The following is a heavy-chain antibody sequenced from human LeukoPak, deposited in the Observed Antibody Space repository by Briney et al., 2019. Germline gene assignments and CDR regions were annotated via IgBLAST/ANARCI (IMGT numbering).Heavy chain of an antibody. V-gene: IGHV3-7*01. CDR2: IKQDGSEK. CDR3: ARERGYCSSTSCYQHAFDI. CDR1: GFTFSSYW. J-gene: IGHJ3*02. Sequence: GGSLRLSCAASGFTFSSYWMSWVRQAPGKGLEWVANIKQDGSEKYYVDSVKGRFTISRDNAKNSLYLRMNSLRAEDTAVYYCARERGYCSSTSCYQHAFDIWGQGTMVTVSS. D-gene: IGHD2-2*01.